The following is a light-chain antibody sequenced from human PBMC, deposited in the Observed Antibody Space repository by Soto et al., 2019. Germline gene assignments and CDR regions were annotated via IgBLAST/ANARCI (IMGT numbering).Light chain of an antibody. CDR1: ESVSSN. CDR2: GAS. J-gene: IGKJ1*01. Sequence: EIVMTQSPDTLSVSPGERATVSCRASESVSSNLAWYQQKAGQAPRLLIYGASTRATGIPARFSGSGSGTEFTLTISTLQSEDVAVYYCQQYNTWPRTFGQGTKVDIK. V-gene: IGKV3-15*01. CDR3: QQYNTWPRT.